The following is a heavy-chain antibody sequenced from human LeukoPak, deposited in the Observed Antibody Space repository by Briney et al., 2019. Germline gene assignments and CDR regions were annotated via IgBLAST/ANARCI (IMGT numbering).Heavy chain of an antibody. Sequence: SVKVSCKASGGTFSSYAISWVRQAPGQGLEWMGRIIPIFGTANYAQRFQGRVTITTDESTSTAYMELSSLRSEDTAVYYCAGSDDSSGNNYYYYYYMDVWGKGTTVTVSS. V-gene: IGHV1-69*05. J-gene: IGHJ6*03. D-gene: IGHD3-22*01. CDR1: GGTFSSYA. CDR2: IIPIFGTA. CDR3: AGSDDSSGNNYYYYYYMDV.